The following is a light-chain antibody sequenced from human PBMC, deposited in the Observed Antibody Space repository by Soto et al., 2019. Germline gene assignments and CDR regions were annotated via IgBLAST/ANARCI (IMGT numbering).Light chain of an antibody. CDR1: SSNIGSNT. CDR3: AAWDDSLNGYV. V-gene: IGLV1-44*01. CDR2: SNN. J-gene: IGLJ1*01. Sequence: QSVLTQPPSASGTPGQRVTISCSGRSSNIGSNTVNWYQQLPGTAPKLLIYSNNQRPSGVPDRFSGSKSGTSASLAISGLQSEDEADYYCAAWDDSLNGYVFGTGNKVTVL.